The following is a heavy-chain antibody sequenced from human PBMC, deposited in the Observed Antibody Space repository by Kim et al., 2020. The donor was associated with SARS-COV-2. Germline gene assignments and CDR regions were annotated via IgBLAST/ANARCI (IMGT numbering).Heavy chain of an antibody. D-gene: IGHD1-26*01. V-gene: IGHV4-34*01. CDR3: ARIGAPATASYYDTADV. J-gene: IGHJ6*01. CDR1: GGSFNGYY. CDR2: IDHSGST. Sequence: SETLSLTCGVYGGSFNGYYWSWIRQPPGKGLEWIGEIDHSGSTSYNPSLKSRVTISLDTSEKQFSLWLNSVTDADTAVYYCARIGAPATASYYDTADVWG.